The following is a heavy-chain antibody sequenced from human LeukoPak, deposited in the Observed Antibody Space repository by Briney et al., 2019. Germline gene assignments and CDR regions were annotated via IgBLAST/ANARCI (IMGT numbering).Heavy chain of an antibody. V-gene: IGHV4-34*01. CDR1: GGSFSGYY. Sequence: SETPSLTCAVYGGSFSGYYWSWIRQPPGKGLEWIGEINHSGSTNYNPSLKSRVTISIDTSKNQFSLKVSSVTAADTAVYYCARVPSRGSGWLDFWGQGTQVTVSS. J-gene: IGHJ4*02. CDR3: ARVPSRGSGWLDF. CDR2: INHSGST. D-gene: IGHD6-19*01.